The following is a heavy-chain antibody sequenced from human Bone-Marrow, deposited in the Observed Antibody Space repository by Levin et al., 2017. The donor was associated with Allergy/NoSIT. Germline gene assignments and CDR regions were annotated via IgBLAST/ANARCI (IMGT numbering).Heavy chain of an antibody. J-gene: IGHJ4*02. CDR1: VSRFSRFC. CDR3: ARRDSDGSNSFDY. D-gene: IGHD4-23*01. Sequence: PEASVKVSCQASVSRFSRFCFGCVRPRPGPGLDCMGLIFPSDSDTRVSPSFQGHIIMSVDKSINTAYLQWSSLKASDSAMYYCARRDSDGSNSFDYWGQGTLVTVSP. V-gene: IGHV5-51*01. CDR2: IFPSDSDT.